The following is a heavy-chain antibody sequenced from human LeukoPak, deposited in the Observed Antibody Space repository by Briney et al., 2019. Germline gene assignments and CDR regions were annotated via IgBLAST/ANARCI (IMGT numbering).Heavy chain of an antibody. CDR3: ASQHDSWSFDP. D-gene: IGHD3-3*01. J-gene: IGHJ5*02. CDR1: GASFSSYY. V-gene: IGHV4-59*08. Sequence: PSGTLSLTCSVSGASFSSYYWSWIRQPPGKGLEWIGYLHNSGNTNYNPSVKRRVTISVDTPKKELSLKLTSVTAADTAVYYCASQHDSWSFDPWGQGTLVTVP. CDR2: LHNSGNT.